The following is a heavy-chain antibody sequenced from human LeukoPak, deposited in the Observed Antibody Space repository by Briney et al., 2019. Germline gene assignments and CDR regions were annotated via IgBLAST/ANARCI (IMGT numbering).Heavy chain of an antibody. D-gene: IGHD3-3*01. V-gene: IGHV1-8*03. CDR3: ARVTGREAPTYYDFWSGYYDNYYYYMDV. J-gene: IGHJ6*03. CDR2: MNPNSGNT. Sequence: ASVKVSCKASGYTFTSYDINWVRQATGQGLEWMGWMNPNSGNTGYAQKFQGRVTITRNTSISTAYMELRSLRSDDTAVYYCARVTGREAPTYYDFWSGYYDNYYYYMDVWGKGTTVTVSS. CDR1: GYTFTSYD.